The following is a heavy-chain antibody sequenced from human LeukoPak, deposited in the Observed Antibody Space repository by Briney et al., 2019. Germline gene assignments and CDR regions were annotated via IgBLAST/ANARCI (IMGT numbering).Heavy chain of an antibody. D-gene: IGHD4-17*01. CDR3: TRCDYGDYGRQPPAMDY. V-gene: IGHV3-49*04. CDR1: GFSFRTYS. J-gene: IGHJ4*02. Sequence: GGSLRLSCAASGFSFRTYSMNWVRQAPGKGLEWIGFIRSKAYGGTTEYAASVKGRFTISRDDSKSIAYLQMNSLKTEDTAVYYCTRCDYGDYGRQPPAMDYWGQGTLVTVSS. CDR2: IRSKAYGGTT.